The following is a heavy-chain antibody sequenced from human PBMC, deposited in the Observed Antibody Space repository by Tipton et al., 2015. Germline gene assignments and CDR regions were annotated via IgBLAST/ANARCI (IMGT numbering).Heavy chain of an antibody. CDR2: MNPNTGNT. Sequence: QVQLVQSGAEVKKPGASVKVSCKASGYTFTSYDLNWVRQATGQGLEWMGWMNPNTGNTGYAQTFQGRVTMTRNTSISTAYMELSSLTSEDTAVYYCTREKYYDILTRPAFFDSWGQGTLVTVSS. V-gene: IGHV1-8*01. D-gene: IGHD3-9*01. J-gene: IGHJ4*02. CDR3: TREKYYDILTRPAFFDS. CDR1: GYTFTSYD.